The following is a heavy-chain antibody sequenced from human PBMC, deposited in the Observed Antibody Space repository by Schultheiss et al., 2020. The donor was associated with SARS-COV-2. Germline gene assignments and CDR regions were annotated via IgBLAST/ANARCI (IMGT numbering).Heavy chain of an antibody. D-gene: IGHD2-15*01. V-gene: IGHV4-34*01. Sequence: SETLSLTCAVYGGSFSGYYWGWIRQPPGKGLEWIGSIYHSGSTYYNPSLKSRVTISVDTSKNQFSLKLSSVTAADTAVYYCARDELLLLATVAYYYGMDVWGQGTTVTVSS. CDR3: ARDELLLLATVAYYYGMDV. J-gene: IGHJ6*02. CDR2: IYHSGST. CDR1: GGSFSGYY.